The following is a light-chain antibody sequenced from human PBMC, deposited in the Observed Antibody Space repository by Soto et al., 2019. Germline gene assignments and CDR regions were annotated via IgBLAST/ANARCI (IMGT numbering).Light chain of an antibody. CDR3: CSYAGSSTCV. Sequence: QSALTQPASVSGSPGQSITISCTGTSSDVGSYNLVSWYQQYAGKAPKLIIYEGSKRPSGVSNRFSGSKSGNKASLTISGXXXXXXXDYYCCSYAGSSTCVFGGGTKVTV. J-gene: IGLJ3*02. CDR2: EGS. V-gene: IGLV2-23*01. CDR1: SSDVGSYNL.